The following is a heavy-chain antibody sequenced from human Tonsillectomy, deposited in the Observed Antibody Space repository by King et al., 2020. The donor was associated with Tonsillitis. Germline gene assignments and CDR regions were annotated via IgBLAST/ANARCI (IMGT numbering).Heavy chain of an antibody. CDR2: ISSSSNYT. CDR3: AGREDKSGDWFDP. J-gene: IGHJ5*02. CDR1: GFTFCDYY. V-gene: IGHV3-11*05. D-gene: IGHD3-10*01. Sequence: VQLVESGGGLVKPGGSLRLSCAASGFTFCDYYMSWIRQAPGKGLEWVSYISSSSNYTNYADSVKGRFTISRDNAKNSLYLQMNSLRAEDTAVYYCAGREDKSGDWFDPWGQGTLVTVSS.